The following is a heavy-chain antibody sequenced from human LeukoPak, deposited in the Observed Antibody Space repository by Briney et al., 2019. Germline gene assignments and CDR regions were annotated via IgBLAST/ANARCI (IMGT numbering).Heavy chain of an antibody. CDR1: GGSISSYY. CDR3: ARLHCGGDCYSWYYYYMDV. Sequence: SETLSLTCTVSGGSISSYYWSWIRQPPGKGLEWIGYIYTSGSTNYNPSLKSRVTISVDTSKNQFSLKPSSVTAADTAVYYCARLHCGGDCYSWYYYYMDVWGKGTTVTVSS. CDR2: IYTSGST. J-gene: IGHJ6*03. V-gene: IGHV4-4*09. D-gene: IGHD2-21*02.